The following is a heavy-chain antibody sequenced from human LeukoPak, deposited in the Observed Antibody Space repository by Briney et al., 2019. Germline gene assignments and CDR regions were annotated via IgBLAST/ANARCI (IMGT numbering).Heavy chain of an antibody. CDR3: VRGDGRDY. Sequence: PGGSLRLSCAASGXTFSSYEMNWVRQAPGKGLEWVSSLSSSGSAVFYADSVKGRFTISRDNTKNSLYLQMSSLRAEDTAVYYCVRGDGRDYWGQGTLVTVSS. CDR2: LSSSGSAV. V-gene: IGHV3-48*03. D-gene: IGHD5-24*01. CDR1: GXTFSSYE. J-gene: IGHJ4*02.